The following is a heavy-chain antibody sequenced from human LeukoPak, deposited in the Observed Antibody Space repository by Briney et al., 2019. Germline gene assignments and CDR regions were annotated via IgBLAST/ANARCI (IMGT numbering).Heavy chain of an antibody. J-gene: IGHJ5*02. CDR3: ARDQTPPSIAARPRLSWFDP. Sequence: SETLSPTCTVSGGSISSYYWSWIRQPAGKGLEWIGRIYTSGSTNYNPSLKSRVTMSVDTSKNQFSLKLSSVTAADTAVYYCARDQTPPSIAARPRLSWFDPWGQGTLVTVSS. V-gene: IGHV4-4*07. CDR2: IYTSGST. CDR1: GGSISSYY. D-gene: IGHD6-6*01.